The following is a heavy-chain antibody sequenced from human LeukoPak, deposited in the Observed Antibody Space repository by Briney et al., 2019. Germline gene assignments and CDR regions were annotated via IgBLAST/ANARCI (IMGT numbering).Heavy chain of an antibody. CDR1: GYTFTSYG. CDR3: ARDPQTVLEFDY. J-gene: IGHJ4*02. CDR2: ISAYNGNT. Sequence: ASVKVSCKASGYTFTSYGISLVRQARGQGLEWMGWISAYNGNTNYAQKLQGRVTMTTDTSTSTAYMELRSLRSDDTAVYDCARDPQTVLEFDYWGQGTLVTVSS. D-gene: IGHD1-1*01. V-gene: IGHV1-18*01.